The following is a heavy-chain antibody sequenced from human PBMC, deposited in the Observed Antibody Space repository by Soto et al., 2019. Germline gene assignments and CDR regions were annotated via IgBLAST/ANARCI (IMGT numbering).Heavy chain of an antibody. J-gene: IGHJ3*01. CDR3: VAELYSGGGCCSFDF. V-gene: IGHV1-58*01. CDR1: GFTFTNSA. CDR2: IIVASGRT. Sequence: SVKVSCKTSGFTFTNSAVQWVRQARGQRLEWIGWIIVASGRTNYAREVQERVTISRDTSTSTAYMELSGLRSEDTAVYYCVAELYSGGGCCSFDFWGQGTMVTVSS. D-gene: IGHD2-21*02.